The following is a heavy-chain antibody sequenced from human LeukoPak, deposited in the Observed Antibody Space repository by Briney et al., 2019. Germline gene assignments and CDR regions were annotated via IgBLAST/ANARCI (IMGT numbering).Heavy chain of an antibody. D-gene: IGHD6-13*01. J-gene: IGHJ6*02. CDR2: INAGNGNT. CDR3: ARDIGYKSSWRYYYYGMDV. Sequence: ASVKVSCKASGYTFTSYAMHWVRQAPGQRLEWMGWINAGNGNTKYSQKFQGRVTTTRDTSASTAYMELSSLRSEDTAVYYCARDIGYKSSWRYYYYGMDVWGQGTTVTVSS. CDR1: GYTFTSYA. V-gene: IGHV1-3*01.